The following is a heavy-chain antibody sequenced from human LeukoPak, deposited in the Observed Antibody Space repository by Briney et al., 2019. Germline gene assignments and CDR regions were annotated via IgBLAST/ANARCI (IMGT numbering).Heavy chain of an antibody. CDR3: AREYDYYFDY. CDR1: GGSISSGGYY. D-gene: IGHD2-21*02. CDR2: IYYSGST. Sequence: SETLSLTCTVSGGSISSGGYYWSWIRQHPGKGLEWIGYIYYSGSTYYNPSLKSRVTISVDTSKNQFSLKLSSVTAADTAVYYCAREYDYYFDYWGQGTLVTVSS. J-gene: IGHJ4*02. V-gene: IGHV4-31*03.